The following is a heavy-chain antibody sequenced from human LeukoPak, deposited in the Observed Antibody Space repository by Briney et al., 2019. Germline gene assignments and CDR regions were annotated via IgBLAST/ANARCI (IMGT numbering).Heavy chain of an antibody. CDR3: AKVDGYNNGWYDS. D-gene: IGHD5-12*01. V-gene: IGHV3-9*01. CDR2: ISWNSGNI. Sequence: GRSLRLSCAASGFTFDDYGMHWVRQPPGKGLEWVSGISWNSGNIGYADSVKGRFTISRDNAKNSLYLQMDILKPEDTAFYYCAKVDGYNNGWYDSWGQGTLVTVSS. J-gene: IGHJ5*01. CDR1: GFTFDDYG.